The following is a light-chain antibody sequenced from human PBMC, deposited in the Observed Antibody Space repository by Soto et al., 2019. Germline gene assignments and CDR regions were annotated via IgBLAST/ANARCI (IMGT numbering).Light chain of an antibody. CDR3: QLYGTSRP. Sequence: EIVLTQSPGTLSLSPGERATLSYRASQSVGGSYVGWYQQKPGQAPRLLIYGASSRATGIPERFSGSGSGTDFTLTISRLEPEDFAVYYCQLYGTSRPFGQGTKVEIK. V-gene: IGKV3-20*01. CDR2: GAS. J-gene: IGKJ1*01. CDR1: QSVGGSY.